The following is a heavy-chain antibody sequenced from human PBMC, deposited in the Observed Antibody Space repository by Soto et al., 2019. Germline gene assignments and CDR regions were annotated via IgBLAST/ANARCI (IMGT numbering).Heavy chain of an antibody. V-gene: IGHV3-21*01. Sequence: EVQLVESGGGLVKPGGSRRLSWAPSGFTFRSYSRNGVPQVPGKGLEWVSSISSSSSYIYYADSVKGRFTISRDNAKNSLYLQMNSLRAEDTAVYYCAREARGSKQHWGQGTLVTVSS. J-gene: IGHJ1*01. CDR1: GFTFRSYS. CDR2: ISSSSSYI. CDR3: AREARGSKQH. D-gene: IGHD3-16*01.